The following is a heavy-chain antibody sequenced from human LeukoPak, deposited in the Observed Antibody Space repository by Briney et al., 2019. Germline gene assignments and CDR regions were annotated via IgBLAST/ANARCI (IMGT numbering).Heavy chain of an antibody. Sequence: GGSLRLSCAASGFTFSSYWMYWVRQAPGKGLVWVLRIKSDGSTNYADSVKGRFTISRDNAKNTLSLQMNSLRAEDTGVYYCARAPSEIGGYYPEYFRHWGQGTLVTVSS. D-gene: IGHD3-22*01. J-gene: IGHJ1*01. CDR3: ARAPSEIGGYYPEYFRH. V-gene: IGHV3-74*01. CDR1: GFTFSSYW. CDR2: IKSDGST.